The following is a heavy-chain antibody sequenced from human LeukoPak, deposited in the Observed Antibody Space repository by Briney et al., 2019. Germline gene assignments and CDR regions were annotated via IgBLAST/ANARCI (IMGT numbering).Heavy chain of an antibody. Sequence: GGSLRLSCAASGFTFSNAWMSWVRQAPGKGLEWVGRIKSKTDGGTTDYAAPVKGRFTISRDDSKNTLYLQMNSLKTEDTAVYYCTGSWVFGVVIYLDYWGQGTLVIVSS. CDR1: GFTFSNAW. J-gene: IGHJ4*02. D-gene: IGHD3-3*01. V-gene: IGHV3-15*01. CDR2: IKSKTDGGTT. CDR3: TGSWVFGVVIYLDY.